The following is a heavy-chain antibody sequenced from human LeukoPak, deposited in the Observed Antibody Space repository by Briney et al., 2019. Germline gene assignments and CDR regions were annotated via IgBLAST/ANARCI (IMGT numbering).Heavy chain of an antibody. V-gene: IGHV3-23*01. J-gene: IGHJ4*02. CDR1: GFTFSSSA. CDR2: ISNNGGYT. Sequence: GGSLRLSCAASGFTFSSSAMSWVRQAPGKGLEWVSAISNNGGYTYYADSVQGRFTISRDNSKSTLCLQMNSLRAEDTAVYYCAKIIAAGTSFDSWGQGALVTASS. D-gene: IGHD6-13*01. CDR3: AKIIAAGTSFDS.